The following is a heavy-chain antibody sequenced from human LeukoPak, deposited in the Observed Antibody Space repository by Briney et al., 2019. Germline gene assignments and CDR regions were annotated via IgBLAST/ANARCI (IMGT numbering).Heavy chain of an antibody. V-gene: IGHV1-2*02. J-gene: IGHJ5*01. CDR2: INPNSGGT. D-gene: IGHD2-2*01. Sequence: ASAKVSCKASGYTFTGYYMHWVRQAPGQGLEWMGWINPNSGGTNYAQKFQGRVTMTRDTSISTAYMELSRLRSDDTAVYYCAILDCSSTSCYDSWGQGTLVTVSS. CDR3: AILDCSSTSCYDS. CDR1: GYTFTGYY.